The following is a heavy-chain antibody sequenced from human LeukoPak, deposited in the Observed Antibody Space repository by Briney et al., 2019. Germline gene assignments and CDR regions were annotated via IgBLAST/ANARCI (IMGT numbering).Heavy chain of an antibody. D-gene: IGHD4-17*01. CDR2: ISGSTSYI. J-gene: IGHJ6*04. CDR3: ARAPSGTVTTGYYFGMDV. Sequence: PGGSLRLSCAASGFTFSSYIMSWVRQAPGKGLEWVSSISGSTSYIYYADSVKGRFTVSRDNAKNSLYLQMNSLRAEDTAVYYCARAPSGTVTTGYYFGMDVWGKGTTVTVSS. CDR1: GFTFSSYI. V-gene: IGHV3-21*01.